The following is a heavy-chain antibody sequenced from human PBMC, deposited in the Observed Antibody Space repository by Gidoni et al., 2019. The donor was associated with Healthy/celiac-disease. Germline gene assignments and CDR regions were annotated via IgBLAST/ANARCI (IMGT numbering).Heavy chain of an antibody. CDR2: IYYSGST. CDR3: GDSSGYYEPAFLN. CDR1: VGSISSSSYY. Sequence: QLQLQESGPGLVKPSETLSLTCTVSVGSISSSSYYWGWIRQPPGKGLEWIGSIYYSGSTYYNPSLKSRVTISVDTSKNQFSLKLSSVTAADTAVYYCGDSSGYYEPAFLNWGQGTLVTVSS. J-gene: IGHJ4*02. V-gene: IGHV4-39*01. D-gene: IGHD3-22*01.